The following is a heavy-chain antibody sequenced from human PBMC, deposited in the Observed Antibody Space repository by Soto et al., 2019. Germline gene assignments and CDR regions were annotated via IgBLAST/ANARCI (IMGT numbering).Heavy chain of an antibody. J-gene: IGHJ6*01. V-gene: IGHV3-48*03. CDR2: ISSSGMTT. CDR3: AKYLMFGGRSSSSGYYYYYGMDV. D-gene: IGHD6-6*01. Sequence: RGSLRLACVAFVFSLSNYEMPWVRQAPERGLDRTSSISSSGMTTFYADSVRGRFTMSRDNAKNTLYLQMNSLRAEDTAVYYCAKYLMFGGRSSSSGYYYYYGMDVWGQGTPVTVSS. CDR1: VFSLSNYE.